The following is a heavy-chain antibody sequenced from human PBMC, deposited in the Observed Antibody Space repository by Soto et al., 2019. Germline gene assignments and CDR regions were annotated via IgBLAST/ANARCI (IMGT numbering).Heavy chain of an antibody. D-gene: IGHD4-4*01. Sequence: QVQLQESGPGLVKPSGTLSLTCAVSGGSISSNNWWIWVRQPPGKGLEWIGEIYHGGSTNYNPSLKSRVTISVDKSKNQFSLKLSSVTAADTAVYFCAREARMTTLTTDGMDVWGQGTTVTVSS. J-gene: IGHJ6*02. CDR2: IYHGGST. CDR1: GGSISSNNW. CDR3: AREARMTTLTTDGMDV. V-gene: IGHV4-4*02.